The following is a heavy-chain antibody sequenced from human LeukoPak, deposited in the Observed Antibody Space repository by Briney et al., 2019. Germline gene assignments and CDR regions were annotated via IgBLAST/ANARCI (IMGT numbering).Heavy chain of an antibody. Sequence: SETLSLTCAVYGGSFSGYSWSWIRQPPGKGLEWIGYIYHSGSTYYNSSLKSRVTISVDRSKNQFSLKLSSVTAADTAVYYCARVGLWFGELLGAFDIWGQGTLVTVSS. CDR1: GGSFSGYS. CDR2: IYHSGST. CDR3: ARVGLWFGELLGAFDI. V-gene: IGHV4-30-2*01. J-gene: IGHJ3*02. D-gene: IGHD3-10*01.